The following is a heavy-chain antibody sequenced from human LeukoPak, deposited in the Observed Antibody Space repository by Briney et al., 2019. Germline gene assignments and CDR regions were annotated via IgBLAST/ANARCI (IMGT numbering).Heavy chain of an antibody. V-gene: IGHV1-46*01. CDR3: ARQNGQLELLPDYDY. Sequence: ASVKVSCKASGYTFTNYYMHWVRQAPGQGLEWMGIINPSGGSTSYAQKFQGRVTMTRDTSTSTVYMELSSLRSEDTAVYYCARQNGQLELLPDYDYWGQGTLVTVSS. CDR2: INPSGGST. CDR1: GYTFTNYY. D-gene: IGHD1-7*01. J-gene: IGHJ4*02.